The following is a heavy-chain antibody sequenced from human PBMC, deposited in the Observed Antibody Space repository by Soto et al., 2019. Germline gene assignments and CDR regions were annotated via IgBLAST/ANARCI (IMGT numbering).Heavy chain of an antibody. CDR3: AHPRGYGVFDAVDI. V-gene: IGHV3-23*01. CDR2: ISSSGEST. Sequence: GSLRLSCAASGFMFSTYAMNWVRQAPGKGLEWVSAISSSGESTYYADSVRGRFSISRDNSINTLYLQMRSPRPEDTAVYYCAHPRGYGVFDAVDIWGQGTMVTVSS. CDR1: GFMFSTYA. J-gene: IGHJ3*02. D-gene: IGHD4-17*01.